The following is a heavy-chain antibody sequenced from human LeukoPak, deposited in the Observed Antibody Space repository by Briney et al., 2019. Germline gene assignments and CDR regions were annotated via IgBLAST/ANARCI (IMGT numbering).Heavy chain of an antibody. D-gene: IGHD2-2*01. Sequence: GGSLRLSCAASGFTLRSYDMSWVRQAPGKGLEWVAATSGSGVNSYYADSVRGRFTISRDNSQNTLYLQMDSLRAEDTAIYYCAKVSRDIVVVPVSIRSSATIGYYFDSWGQGTLVAVSS. CDR1: GFTLRSYD. V-gene: IGHV3-23*01. CDR3: AKVSRDIVVVPVSIRSSATIGYYFDS. CDR2: TSGSGVNS. J-gene: IGHJ4*02.